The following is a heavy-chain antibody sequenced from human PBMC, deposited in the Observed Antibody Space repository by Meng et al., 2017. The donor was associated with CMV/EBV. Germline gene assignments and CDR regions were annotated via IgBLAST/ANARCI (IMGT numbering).Heavy chain of an antibody. Sequence: ASVQVSCKTSGYTFTRFYMHWVRQAPGQGLEWMGKIIHSSGSTTYEPRFQGRVTMTRDTSTSTVYMELNSLRAEDTAVYSCARDYGDYVFDYWGQGTLVTVSS. CDR2: IIHSSGST. CDR3: ARDYGDYVFDY. V-gene: IGHV1-46*01. J-gene: IGHJ4*02. CDR1: GYTFTRFY. D-gene: IGHD4-17*01.